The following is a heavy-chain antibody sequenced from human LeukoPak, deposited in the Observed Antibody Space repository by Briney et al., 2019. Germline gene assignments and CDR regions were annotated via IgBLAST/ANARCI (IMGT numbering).Heavy chain of an antibody. CDR2: IYSDNT. CDR1: GFTVSSNS. J-gene: IGHJ4*02. Sequence: GGSLRLSCTVSGFTVSSNSMSWVRQAPGKGLEWVSFIYSDNTHYSDSVKGRLTISRDNYKNTLYLQMNSLRAEDTVVYYCARRAGAYSHPYDYWGQGTLVTVSS. V-gene: IGHV3-53*01. CDR3: ARRAGAYSHPYDY. D-gene: IGHD4/OR15-4a*01.